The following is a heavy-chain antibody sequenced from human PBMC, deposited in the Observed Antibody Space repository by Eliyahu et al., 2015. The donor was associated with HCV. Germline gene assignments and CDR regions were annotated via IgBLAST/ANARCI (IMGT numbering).Heavy chain of an antibody. V-gene: IGHV3-30-3*01. Sequence: QVQLVESGGGVVQPGRSLRLSCAASGFTLXSFAXPXVRQAPGKGLEWVAVISYDGSNKYYADSVKGRFTISRDNSKNTLYLQMNSLRAEDTAVYYCARETNVEMATIFFDYWGQGTLVTVSS. D-gene: IGHD5-24*01. CDR2: ISYDGSNK. CDR3: ARETNVEMATIFFDY. CDR1: GFTLXSFA. J-gene: IGHJ4*02.